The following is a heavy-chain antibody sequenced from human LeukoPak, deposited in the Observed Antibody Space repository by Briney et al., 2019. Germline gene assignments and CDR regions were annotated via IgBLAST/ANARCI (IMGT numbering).Heavy chain of an antibody. CDR2: IYYSGNT. Sequence: NPSETLALTRTVSGGSFSSYCSRGVRHPPGKGLEWIGYIYYSGNTNYNPSLKSRVTISVDTSKNQFSLKLSSVTAADTAVYYCTRDDGGLDYWGQGTLVTVSS. CDR3: TRDDGGLDY. D-gene: IGHD2-15*01. J-gene: IGHJ4*02. V-gene: IGHV4-59*01. CDR1: GGSFSSYC.